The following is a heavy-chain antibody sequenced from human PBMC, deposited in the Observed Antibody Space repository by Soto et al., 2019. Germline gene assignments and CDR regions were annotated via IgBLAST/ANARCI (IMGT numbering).Heavy chain of an antibody. Sequence: PSETLSLTCTVSGGSISSGGYYWSWIRQHPGKGLEWIGYIYYSGRTYYNPSLKSRVTISVDTSKNQFSLRLSSVTAADTAVYYCARRQGSYYGMDVWGQGTTVTVS. J-gene: IGHJ6*02. CDR3: ARRQGSYYGMDV. V-gene: IGHV4-31*03. CDR2: IYYSGRT. CDR1: GGSISSGGYY.